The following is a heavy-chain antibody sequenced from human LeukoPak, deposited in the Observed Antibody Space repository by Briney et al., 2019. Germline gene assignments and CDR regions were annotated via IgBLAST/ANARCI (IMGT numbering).Heavy chain of an antibody. CDR3: TTARIVVVPAAILGAFDI. CDR2: FDPEDGET. CDR1: GYTLTELS. V-gene: IGHV1-24*01. J-gene: IGHJ3*02. D-gene: IGHD2-2*01. Sequence: GSVKVSCKVSGYTLTELSMHWVRQAPGKGLEWMGGFDPEDGETIYAQKVQGRVTMTEDTSTDTAYMELSSLRSEDTAVYYCTTARIVVVPAAILGAFDIWGQGTMVTVSS.